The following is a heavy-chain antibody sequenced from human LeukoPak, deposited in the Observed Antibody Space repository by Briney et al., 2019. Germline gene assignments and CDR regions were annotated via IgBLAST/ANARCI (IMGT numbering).Heavy chain of an antibody. CDR2: ISRSSSYI. CDR1: GFTFSTYS. V-gene: IGHV3-21*01. Sequence: GGSLRLSCAASGFTFSTYSMNWVRQAPGKGLEWVSFISRSSSYIYYADSVKGRFTISRDNAKNSLYLQMNSLRAEDTAVYYCARDLGIAAVETSHYYGMDVWAKGPRSPSP. CDR3: ARDLGIAAVETSHYYGMDV. D-gene: IGHD6-13*01. J-gene: IGHJ6*02.